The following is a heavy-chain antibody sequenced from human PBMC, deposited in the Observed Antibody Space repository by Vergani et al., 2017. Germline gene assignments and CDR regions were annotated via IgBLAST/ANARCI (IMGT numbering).Heavy chain of an antibody. CDR1: GFTFGYYA. D-gene: IGHD3-10*01. J-gene: IGHJ3*02. V-gene: IGHV3-49*03. Sequence: EVQLVESGGDLVQPGRSLRLSCTASGFTFGYYAMDWFRQAPGQGLEWVGGIRSKAYGQATIYAASVKGRFTHSRDDSKSIAYLQMNNLQTEDTAMYYCVRDQVTMRRGSDALDIWGQGTMVTVSS. CDR2: IRSKAYGQAT. CDR3: VRDQVTMRRGSDALDI.